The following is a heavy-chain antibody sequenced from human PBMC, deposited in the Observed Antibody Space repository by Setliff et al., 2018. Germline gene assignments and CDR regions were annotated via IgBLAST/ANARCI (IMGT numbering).Heavy chain of an antibody. CDR3: AKDRAIVATISRL. CDR1: GFTFSSYA. CDR2: ISGSAQTT. Sequence: PGGSLRLSCAASGFTFSSYAITWVRQAPGKGLEWVSMISGSAQTTYYADSVKGRFTISRDNSKNTVYLDVNSLRAEDTAVYYCAKDRAIVATISRLWGQGTLVTVSS. V-gene: IGHV3-23*01. J-gene: IGHJ4*02. D-gene: IGHD5-12*01.